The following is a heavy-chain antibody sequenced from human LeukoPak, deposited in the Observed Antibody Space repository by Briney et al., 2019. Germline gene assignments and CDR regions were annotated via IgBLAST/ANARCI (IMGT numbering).Heavy chain of an antibody. CDR1: GYSISSGYY. Sequence: SETLSLTCAVSGYSISSGYYWGWSRQPPGKGLEWIGSIYHSGSTYYNPSLKSRVTISVDTSKTQFSLKLSSVTAADTAVYYCARHARHAPFDYWGQGTLVTVSS. CDR3: ARHARHAPFDY. J-gene: IGHJ4*02. D-gene: IGHD2-2*01. CDR2: IYHSGST. V-gene: IGHV4-38-2*01.